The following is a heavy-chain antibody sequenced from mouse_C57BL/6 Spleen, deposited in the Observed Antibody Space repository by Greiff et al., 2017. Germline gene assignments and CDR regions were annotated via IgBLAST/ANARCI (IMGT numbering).Heavy chain of an antibody. J-gene: IGHJ4*01. CDR2: FHPYNDDT. CDR3: SRSYGSFYDMEY. V-gene: IGHV1-47*01. Sequence: QVQLQQSGAELVKPGASVKMSCKASGYTFTTYPIEWMKQNHGKSLEWIGNFHPYNDDTKYNEKFKGKATLTVEKSSSPVYLELSRLTSYDSAVYYSSRSYGSFYDMEYWGQGTSVTVSS. CDR1: GYTFTTYP. D-gene: IGHD1-1*01.